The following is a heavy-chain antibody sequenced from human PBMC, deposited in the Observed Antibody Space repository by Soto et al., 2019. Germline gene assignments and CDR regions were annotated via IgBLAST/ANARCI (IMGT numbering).Heavy chain of an antibody. CDR2: IIPIFGTA. CDR3: ANTYYDYVWGSYYYPPYYYYGMDV. D-gene: IGHD3-16*01. CDR1: GGTFSSYA. J-gene: IGHJ6*02. Sequence: GASVKVSCKASGGTFSSYAISWVRQAPGQGLEWMGGIIPIFGTANYAQKFQGRVTITADESTSTAYMELSSLRSEDTAVYYCANTYYDYVWGSYYYPPYYYYGMDVWGQGTTVTVSS. V-gene: IGHV1-69*13.